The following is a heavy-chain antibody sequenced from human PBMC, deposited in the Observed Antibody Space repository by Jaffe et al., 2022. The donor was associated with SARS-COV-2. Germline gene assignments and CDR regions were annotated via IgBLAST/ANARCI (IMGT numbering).Heavy chain of an antibody. CDR1: GFTVSSNY. CDR3: ARDRQWLVNDYYGMDV. D-gene: IGHD6-19*01. J-gene: IGHJ6*02. CDR2: IYSGGST. Sequence: EVQLVESGGGLIQPGGSLRLSCAASGFTVSSNYMSWVRQAPGKGLEWVSVIYSGGSTYYADSVKGRFTISRDNSKNTLYLQMNSLRAEDTAVYYCARDRQWLVNDYYGMDVWGQGTTVTVSS. V-gene: IGHV3-53*01.